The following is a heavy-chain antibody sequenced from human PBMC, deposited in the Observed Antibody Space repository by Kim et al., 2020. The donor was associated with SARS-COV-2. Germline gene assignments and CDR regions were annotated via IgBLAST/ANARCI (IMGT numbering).Heavy chain of an antibody. D-gene: IGHD3-22*01. J-gene: IGHJ3*02. CDR3: AASSIVVVITHAFDI. V-gene: IGHV4-59*01. CDR1: GGSISSYY. Sequence: SETLSLTCTVSGGSISSYYWSWIRQPPGKGLEWIGYIYYSGSTNYNPSLKSRVTISVDTSKNQFSLKLSSVTAADTAVYYCAASSIVVVITHAFDIWGQGTMVTVSS. CDR2: IYYSGST.